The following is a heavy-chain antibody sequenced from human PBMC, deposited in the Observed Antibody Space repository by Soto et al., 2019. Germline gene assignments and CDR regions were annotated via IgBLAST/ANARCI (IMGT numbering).Heavy chain of an antibody. CDR1: GFSLSTSGVG. CDR3: AHKGSGSRAIDY. CDR2: IYWDDSK. D-gene: IGHD3-10*01. Sequence: GPTLVNPTQPLTLSCTFSGFSLSTSGVGVGWIRQPPGKALEWLAVIYWDDSKTYSPSLRSRLTITKDTSRDQVVLTMTNMDPVDTATYYCAHKGSGSRAIDYWGQGALVTVSS. V-gene: IGHV2-5*02. J-gene: IGHJ4*02.